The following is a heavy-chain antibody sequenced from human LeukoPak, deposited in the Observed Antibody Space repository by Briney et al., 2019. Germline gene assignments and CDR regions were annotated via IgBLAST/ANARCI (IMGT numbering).Heavy chain of an antibody. V-gene: IGHV4-38-2*01. CDR1: GYSISSGYY. J-gene: IGHJ4*02. Sequence: PSETLSLTCAVSGYSISSGYYWGWIRQPPGKGLEWIGSIYYSGSTYYNPSLKSRVTISVDTSKNQFSLKLSSVTAADTAVYYCARRRGSGAPYFDYWGQGTLVTVSS. D-gene: IGHD1-26*01. CDR3: ARRRGSGAPYFDY. CDR2: IYYSGST.